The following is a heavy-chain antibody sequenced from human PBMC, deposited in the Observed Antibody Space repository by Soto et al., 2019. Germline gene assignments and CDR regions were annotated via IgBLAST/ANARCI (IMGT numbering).Heavy chain of an antibody. CDR1: GFTFSSYA. V-gene: IGHV3-23*01. CDR2: ISGSGGNT. J-gene: IGHJ4*02. Sequence: EVQLLESGGGLVQPGGSLRLSCAASGFTFSSYAMSWVRQAPGKGLEWVSAISGSGGNTYYADSVKGRFTISRDNSKNTLYLEIHSRRAEDTAIYSCARNTQGDSWFLGTLVTVSS. D-gene: IGHD4-4*01. CDR3: ARNTQGDS.